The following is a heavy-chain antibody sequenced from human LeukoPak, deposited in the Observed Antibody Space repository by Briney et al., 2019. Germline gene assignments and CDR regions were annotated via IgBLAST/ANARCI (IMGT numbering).Heavy chain of an antibody. J-gene: IGHJ4*02. V-gene: IGHV4-34*01. CDR2: INHSGST. D-gene: IGHD6-25*01. CDR3: ARPGSGYRTSDY. Sequence: SETLSLTCAVYGGSFSGYYWSWIRQPPGKGLEWIGEINHSGSTNYNPSLKSRVTISVDTSKNQFSLKLSSVTAADTAVYYCARPGSGYRTSDYWGQGTLVTVSS. CDR1: GGSFSGYY.